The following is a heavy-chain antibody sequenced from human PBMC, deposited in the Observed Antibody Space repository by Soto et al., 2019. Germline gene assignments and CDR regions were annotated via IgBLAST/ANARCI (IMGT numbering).Heavy chain of an antibody. CDR2: IYYSGST. Sequence: SETLSLTCTVSGGSISRSSYYWGWIRQPPGKGLEWIGSIYYSGSTYYNPSLKSRVTISVDTSKNQFSLKLSSVTAADTAVYYCARPGAGRSIGSYWGYYGTDVWGQRITVSVSS. CDR1: GGSISRSSYY. CDR3: ARPGAGRSIGSYWGYYGTDV. J-gene: IGHJ6*02. V-gene: IGHV4-39*01. D-gene: IGHD1-26*01.